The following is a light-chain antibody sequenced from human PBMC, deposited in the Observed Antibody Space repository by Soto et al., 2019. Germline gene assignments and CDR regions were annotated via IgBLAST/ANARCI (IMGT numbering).Light chain of an antibody. V-gene: IGLV2-14*03. J-gene: IGLJ2*01. CDR2: DVS. CDR3: NSYTSTSHVV. Sequence: QSALTQPASVSGSPGQSITISCTGTSSDVGGYDYVSWYQQRPGKAPKLIIYDVSNRPSGVSNRFSGSKSGNTASLTISGLQAEDEDDYFCNSYTSTSHVVFGGGTTLTVL. CDR1: SSDVGGYDY.